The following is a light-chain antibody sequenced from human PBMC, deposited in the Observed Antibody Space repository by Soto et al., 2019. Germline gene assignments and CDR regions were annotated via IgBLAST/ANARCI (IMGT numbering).Light chain of an antibody. CDR3: QKSYSTPIN. V-gene: IGKV1-39*01. CDR1: QSISSY. CDR2: AAS. Sequence: IQITQSPSSLYASALDRVNLTLRASQSISSYLNCYQQKPGKAPKLLIYAASRLQSGVPSRFSGSGSGTDFTLTISRLQPEYFATYYCQKSYSTPINCGKGPRRAIK. J-gene: IGKJ5*01.